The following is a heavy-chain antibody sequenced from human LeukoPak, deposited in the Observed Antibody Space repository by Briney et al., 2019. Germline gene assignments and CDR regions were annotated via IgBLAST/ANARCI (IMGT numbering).Heavy chain of an antibody. V-gene: IGHV3-11*01. CDR3: ARDYYYDSSGYLYY. CDR2: ISSSGSTI. Sequence: GGSLRLSCAASGFTFSDYYMSSIRQAPGKGLEWVSYISSSGSTIYYADSVKGRFTISRDNAKNSLYLQMNSLRAEDTAVYYCARDYYYDSSGYLYYWGQGTLVTVSS. D-gene: IGHD3-22*01. J-gene: IGHJ4*02. CDR1: GFTFSDYY.